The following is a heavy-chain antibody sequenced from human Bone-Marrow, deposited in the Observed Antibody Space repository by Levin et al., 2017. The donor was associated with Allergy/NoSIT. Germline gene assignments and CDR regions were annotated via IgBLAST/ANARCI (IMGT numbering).Heavy chain of an antibody. D-gene: IGHD1-26*01. CDR2: IIPIFGTA. Sequence: ASVKVSCKASGGTFSSYAISWVRQAPGQGLEWMGAIIPIFGTANYAQKFQGRVTITADESTSTAYMELSSLRSEDTAVYYCASGRGGVTGDAFDIWGQGTMVTVSS. CDR1: GGTFSSYA. CDR3: ASGRGGVTGDAFDI. V-gene: IGHV1-69*13. J-gene: IGHJ3*02.